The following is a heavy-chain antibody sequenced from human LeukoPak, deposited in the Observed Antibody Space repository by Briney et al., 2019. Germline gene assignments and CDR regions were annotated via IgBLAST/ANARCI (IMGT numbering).Heavy chain of an antibody. CDR2: INGGGVNT. J-gene: IGHJ4*02. CDR1: GFTFSDYY. Sequence: GGSLRLSCAASGFTFSDYYMSWIRQAPGKGLEWVSTINGGGVNTHYADSVGGRFTISRDNSKNTLFLQMNSLRDEDTAVYYCAKDLYSNYGPADYWGQGILVTVSS. CDR3: AKDLYSNYGPADY. V-gene: IGHV3-23*01. D-gene: IGHD4-11*01.